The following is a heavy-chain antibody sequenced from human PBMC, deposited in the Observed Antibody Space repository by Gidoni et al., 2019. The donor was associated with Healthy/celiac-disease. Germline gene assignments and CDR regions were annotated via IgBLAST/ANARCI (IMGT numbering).Heavy chain of an antibody. CDR3: ARNLIAAAGINWFDP. V-gene: IGHV4-39*01. CDR1: GGSISSSSYY. Sequence: QLQLQESGPGLVKPSETLSLTCTVSGGSISSSSYYWGWIRQPPGKGLEWIGSIYYSGSTYYNPSRKSRVTISVDTSKNQFSLKLSSVTAADTAVYYCARNLIAAAGINWFDPWGQGTLVTVSS. D-gene: IGHD6-13*01. J-gene: IGHJ5*02. CDR2: IYYSGST.